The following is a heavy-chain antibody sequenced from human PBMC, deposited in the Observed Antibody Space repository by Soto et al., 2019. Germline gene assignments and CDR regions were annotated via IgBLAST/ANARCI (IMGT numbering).Heavy chain of an antibody. Sequence: PSETLSLTCAVSGGSISSGDYSWSWIRQPPGKGLEWIGYIYHSGAAYSSPSLKSRVTISLDRSKNQFSLKLSSVTAADTAVYYCARYDYGKDFDYWGQGMLVTVSS. CDR3: ARYDYGKDFDY. D-gene: IGHD4-17*01. V-gene: IGHV4-30-2*01. CDR2: IYHSGAA. CDR1: GGSISSGDYS. J-gene: IGHJ4*02.